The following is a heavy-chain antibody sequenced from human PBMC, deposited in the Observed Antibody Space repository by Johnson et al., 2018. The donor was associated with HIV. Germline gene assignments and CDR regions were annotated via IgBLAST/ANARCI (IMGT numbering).Heavy chain of an antibody. V-gene: IGHV3-9*01. CDR2: ISWNSGSI. CDR3: ARVWVRYYYDSSDGAFDI. D-gene: IGHD3-22*01. Sequence: VQLVESGGGLVQPGRSLRLSCAASGFTFDDYAVHWVRQAPGKGLEWVSGISWNSGSIGYADSVKGRFTISRDNAKNSLYLQMNSLRAEDTALYYCARVWVRYYYDSSDGAFDIWGQGTMVTVSS. CDR1: GFTFDDYA. J-gene: IGHJ3*02.